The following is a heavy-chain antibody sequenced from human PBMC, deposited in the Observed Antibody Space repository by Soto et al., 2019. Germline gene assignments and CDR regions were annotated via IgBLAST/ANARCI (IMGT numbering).Heavy chain of an antibody. V-gene: IGHV5-51*03. CDR1: GYSFTNTW. Sequence: EVQLLQSGAEVKKPGEALKISCKGLGYSFTNTWIGWVRQMPGEGLEWMGIVYPSDSDTRYIPSFQGQVTISADKSINTAYLXXXXXXASDTGIYYCAKGFGSTSFDYWGQGTLVTVSS. CDR3: AKGFGSTSFDY. J-gene: IGHJ4*02. D-gene: IGHD3-10*01. CDR2: VYPSDSDT.